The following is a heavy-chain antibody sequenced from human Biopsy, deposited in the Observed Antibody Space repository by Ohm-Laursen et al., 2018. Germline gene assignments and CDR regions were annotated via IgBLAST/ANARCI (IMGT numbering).Heavy chain of an antibody. J-gene: IGHJ4*02. CDR2: IYYSGTT. CDR3: ARQVDFWSGYVDY. D-gene: IGHD3-3*01. CDR1: GGSISDSTYH. Sequence: TLSLTCPVSGGSISDSTYHWGWIRQSPGKGLEWIGNIYYSGTTDYIPSLKSRVPISVDTSNNHFPLKLRSVTAADTAVYYCARQVDFWSGYVDYWGQGTLVAVSS. V-gene: IGHV4-39*01.